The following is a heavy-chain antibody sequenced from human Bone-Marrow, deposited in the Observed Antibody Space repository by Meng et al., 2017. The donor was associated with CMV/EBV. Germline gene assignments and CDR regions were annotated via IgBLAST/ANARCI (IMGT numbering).Heavy chain of an antibody. CDR3: ARDRPGFAGAPW. CDR2: IFDSGST. V-gene: IGHV3-53*04. J-gene: IGHJ4*02. Sequence: EVQLVESGGGLVQQGGSLRLSCAASGFTVSNNYMYWVRQAPGKGLEWVSVIFDSGSTYYADSVKGRFTISRHNSQNTLYLQMNSLRPDDTAVYYCARDRPGFAGAPWWGQGTLVTVSS. D-gene: IGHD1-26*01. CDR1: GFTVSNNY.